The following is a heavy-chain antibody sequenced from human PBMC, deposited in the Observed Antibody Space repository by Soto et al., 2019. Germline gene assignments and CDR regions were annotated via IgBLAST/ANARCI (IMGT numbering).Heavy chain of an antibody. CDR3: ARSSSSWNYYYYGMDV. CDR1: GFTFSSYG. Sequence: GGSLRLSCAASGFTFSSYGMHWVRQAPGKGLEWVAVIWYDGSNKYYADSVKGRFTISRDNSKNTLYLQMNSLRAEDTAVYYCARSSSSWNYYYYGMDVWGQGTTVTVSS. J-gene: IGHJ6*02. CDR2: IWYDGSNK. D-gene: IGHD6-13*01. V-gene: IGHV3-33*01.